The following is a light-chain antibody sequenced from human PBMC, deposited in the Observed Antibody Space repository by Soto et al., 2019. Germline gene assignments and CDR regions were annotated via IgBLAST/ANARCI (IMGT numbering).Light chain of an antibody. CDR2: GNN. J-gene: IGLJ1*01. CDR1: SSNIGRNS. V-gene: IGLV1-44*01. CDR3: AAWDDSLNEYV. Sequence: QSVLTQAPSVSGTPGQRVTITCSGSSSNIGRNSVNGYQHLPGTAPKLLTHGNNHRPSGVPDRFSGSKSGTSASLAISGLQPEDEADYCCAAWDDSLNEYVFGDGTKVTVL.